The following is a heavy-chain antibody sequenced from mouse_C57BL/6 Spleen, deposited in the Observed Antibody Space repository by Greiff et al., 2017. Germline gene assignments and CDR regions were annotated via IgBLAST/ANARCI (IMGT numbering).Heavy chain of an antibody. D-gene: IGHD2-14*01. V-gene: IGHV1-52*01. CDR3: AREGLKYEYAMDY. CDR1: GYTFTSYW. Sequence: QVQLQQPGAELVRPGSSVKLSCKASGYTFTSYWMHWVKQRPIQGLEWIGNIDPSDSETHYNQKFKDKATLTVDKSSSTAYMQLSSLTSEDSAVYYCAREGLKYEYAMDYWGQGTSVTVSS. J-gene: IGHJ4*01. CDR2: IDPSDSET.